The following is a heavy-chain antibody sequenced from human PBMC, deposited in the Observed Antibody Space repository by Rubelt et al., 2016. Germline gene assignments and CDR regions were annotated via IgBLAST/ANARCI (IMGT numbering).Heavy chain of an antibody. CDR3: ARARDATSEYLDY. V-gene: IGHV4-39*07. D-gene: IGHD5-24*01. CDR2: IYHSGST. CDR1: GGSISSSSYY. Sequence: QLQLQESGPGLVKPSETLSLTCTVSGGSISSSSYYWGWVRQPPGKGLEWIGEIYHSGSTNYNPSHKSRVTRSGDKSKNQCSRKLSSVTAADTAVYYCARARDATSEYLDYWGQGTLVTVSS. J-gene: IGHJ4*02.